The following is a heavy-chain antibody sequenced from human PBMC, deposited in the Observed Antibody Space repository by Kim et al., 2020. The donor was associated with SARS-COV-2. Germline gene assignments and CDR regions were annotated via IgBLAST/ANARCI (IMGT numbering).Heavy chain of an antibody. D-gene: IGHD6-6*01. CDR1: GYSFTSYW. Sequence: GASLQISCKGSGYSFTSYWIGWVRQMPGKGLEWMGIIYPGDSDTRYSPSFQGQVTISADKSISTAYLQWSSLKASDTAMYYCASSSSSHYYYYGMDVWGQGTTVTVSS. CDR2: IYPGDSDT. J-gene: IGHJ6*02. V-gene: IGHV5-51*01. CDR3: ASSSSSHYYYYGMDV.